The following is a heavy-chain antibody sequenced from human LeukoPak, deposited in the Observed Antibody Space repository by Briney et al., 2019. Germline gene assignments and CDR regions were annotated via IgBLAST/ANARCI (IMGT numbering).Heavy chain of an antibody. CDR3: ARVDSSGWYVPHDY. J-gene: IGHJ4*02. V-gene: IGHV3-21*01. CDR1: GFTFSSYS. CDR2: ISSSSSYI. Sequence: PGGSLRLSCAASGFTFSSYSMNWVRQAPGKGLEWVSSISSSSSYIYYADSVKGRFTISRDNAKNSLYLQMNSLRAEDTAVYYCARVDSSGWYVPHDYWGQGTLVTVSS. D-gene: IGHD6-19*01.